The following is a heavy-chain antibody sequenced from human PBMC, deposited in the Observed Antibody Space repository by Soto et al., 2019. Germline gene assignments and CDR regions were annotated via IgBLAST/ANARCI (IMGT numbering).Heavy chain of an antibody. J-gene: IGHJ4*02. V-gene: IGHV4-34*01. Sequence: SETLSVTCAVYCGSFRGYDWSWIRQPPGKGLEWIAEINHSGSTNYNPSLKSRVTMSVDTSKNQFSLKLSSVTAADTAVYYCARTSRFDCWGQGTLVTVSS. D-gene: IGHD6-6*01. CDR3: ARTSRFDC. CDR1: CGSFRGYD. CDR2: INHSGST.